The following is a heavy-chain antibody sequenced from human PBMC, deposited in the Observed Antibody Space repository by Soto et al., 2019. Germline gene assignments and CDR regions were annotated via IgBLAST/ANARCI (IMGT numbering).Heavy chain of an antibody. J-gene: IGHJ4*02. Sequence: ASVKVSCKASGGTFSSYAISWVRQAPGQGLEWMGGIIPIFGTANYAQKFQGRVTITADKSTSTAYMELSSLRSEDTAVYYCAREEYYYGSGAFFDYWGQGTLVTSPQ. CDR3: AREEYYYGSGAFFDY. V-gene: IGHV1-69*06. D-gene: IGHD3-10*01. CDR1: GGTFSSYA. CDR2: IIPIFGTA.